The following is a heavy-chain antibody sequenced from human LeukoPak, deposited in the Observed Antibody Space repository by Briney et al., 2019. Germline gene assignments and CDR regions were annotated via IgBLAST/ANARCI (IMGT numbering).Heavy chain of an antibody. J-gene: IGHJ4*02. CDR1: GFTFKSYA. Sequence: GGSLRLSCAASGFTFKSYAMSCVRQAPGKGLEWVSAISGSGGRTYYAHSGKGRFNISRDNSKNTLYLQMNSLRAEDTAVYYCARNSGYGVFDYWGQGTLVTVSS. CDR2: ISGSGGRT. D-gene: IGHD5-12*01. CDR3: ARNSGYGVFDY. V-gene: IGHV3-23*01.